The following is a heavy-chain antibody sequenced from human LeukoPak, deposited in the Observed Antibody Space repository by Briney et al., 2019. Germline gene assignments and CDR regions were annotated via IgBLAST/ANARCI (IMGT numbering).Heavy chain of an antibody. CDR2: IIPILGIA. J-gene: IGHJ4*02. Sequence: SVKVSCKASGGTFSSYAISWVRQAPGQGLEWMGRIIPILGIANYAKKFQGRVTITADKSTRTAYMELSSLGSEDTAVYYCARDAVEAAAGTGEDYWGQGTLVTVSS. CDR3: ARDAVEAAAGTGEDY. D-gene: IGHD6-13*01. V-gene: IGHV1-69*04. CDR1: GGTFSSYA.